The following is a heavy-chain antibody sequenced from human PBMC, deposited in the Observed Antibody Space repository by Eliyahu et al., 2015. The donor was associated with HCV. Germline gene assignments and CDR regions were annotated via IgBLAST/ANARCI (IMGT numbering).Heavy chain of an antibody. CDR2: IYYSGST. Sequence: QVQLQESGPGLVKPSETLSLTCIVSGGSISSSRYHWGWIRQPPGKGLEWIGNIYYSGSTSYNPSLKSRVTISVDPSKKQFSLRLSSVTAADTAVYYCARRRGLGLYDYWGQGTLVTVSS. V-gene: IGHV4-39*01. D-gene: IGHD6-19*01. CDR3: ARRRGLGLYDY. J-gene: IGHJ4*02. CDR1: GGSISSSRYH.